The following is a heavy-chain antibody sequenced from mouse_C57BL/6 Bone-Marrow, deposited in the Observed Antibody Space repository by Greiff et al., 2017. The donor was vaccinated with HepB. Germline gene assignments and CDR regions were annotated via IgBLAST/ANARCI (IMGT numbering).Heavy chain of an antibody. D-gene: IGHD1-1*01. CDR3: TRDKDYGSSYWWYFDV. V-gene: IGHV5-9-1*02. CDR1: GFTFSSYA. J-gene: IGHJ1*03. CDR2: ISSGGDYI. Sequence: EVKLVESGEGLVKPGGSLKLSCAASGFTFSSYAMSWVRQTPEKRLEWVAYISSGGDYIYYADTVKGRFTISRDNARNTLYLQMSSLKSEDTAMYYRTRDKDYGSSYWWYFDVWGTGTTVTVSS.